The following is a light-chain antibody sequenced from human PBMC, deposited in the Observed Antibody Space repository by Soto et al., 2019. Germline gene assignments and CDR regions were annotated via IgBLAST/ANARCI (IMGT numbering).Light chain of an antibody. V-gene: IGKV3-15*01. CDR3: QQSNKWPYN. CDR1: QSVSSN. CDR2: GAS. J-gene: IGKJ2*01. Sequence: EIGMTQSPSTLSVSPGERATLSCRASQSVSSNLAWYQHKPGQAPRLLFYGASTRATGIPARFSGTGSGTDFSLTISSLQSEDFAVYYCQQSNKWPYNFGQGTKLEIK.